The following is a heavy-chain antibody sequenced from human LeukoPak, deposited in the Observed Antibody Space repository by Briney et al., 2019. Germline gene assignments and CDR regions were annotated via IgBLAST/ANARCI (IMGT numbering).Heavy chain of an antibody. V-gene: IGHV3-30-3*01. Sequence: GGSLRLSCAASGFTFSSYAMHWVRQAPGKGLEWVAVISYDGSNKYYADSVKGRFTISRDNSKNTLYLQMNSLRAEDTAVYYCARDPNAVEFWSGYYASYYFDYWGQGTLVTVSS. CDR1: GFTFSSYA. D-gene: IGHD3-3*01. CDR3: ARDPNAVEFWSGYYASYYFDY. J-gene: IGHJ4*02. CDR2: ISYDGSNK.